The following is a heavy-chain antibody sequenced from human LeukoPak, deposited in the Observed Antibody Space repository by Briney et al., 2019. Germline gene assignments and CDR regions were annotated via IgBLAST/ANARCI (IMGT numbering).Heavy chain of an antibody. CDR2: IRYDGSNK. Sequence: GGSLRLSCAASGFTFSSYGMHWVRQAPGKGLEWVAFIRYDGSNKYYADSVKGRFTISRDNAKNSLYLQMNSLRAEDTAVYYCAREGTLNRAGDGTFDIWGQGTMVTVSS. CDR3: AREGTLNRAGDGTFDI. V-gene: IGHV3-30*02. CDR1: GFTFSSYG. J-gene: IGHJ3*02. D-gene: IGHD7-27*01.